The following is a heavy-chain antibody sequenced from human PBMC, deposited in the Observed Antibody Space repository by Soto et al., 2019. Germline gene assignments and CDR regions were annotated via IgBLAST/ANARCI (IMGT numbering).Heavy chain of an antibody. Sequence: GGSLRLSCAASGFTFSNYAMNWVRQAPGKGPEWVSGISGSGDSTYYAESVRGRFTISRENFKNTVYLQMNSLRAEDTAVYYCAKGRVATSPAPDCWGQGTLVTVS. CDR2: ISGSGDST. V-gene: IGHV3-23*01. CDR3: AKGRVATSPAPDC. CDR1: GFTFSNYA. J-gene: IGHJ1*01. D-gene: IGHD2-21*02.